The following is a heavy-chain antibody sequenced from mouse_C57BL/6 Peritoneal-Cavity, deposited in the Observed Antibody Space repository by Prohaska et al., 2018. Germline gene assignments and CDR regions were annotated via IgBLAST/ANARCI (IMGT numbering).Heavy chain of an antibody. J-gene: IGHJ3*01. V-gene: IGHV1-59*01. CDR2: IDPSDSYT. CDR3: ARVGFAY. Sequence: QRTGQGLEWFGVIDPSDSYTNYNQKFKGKATLTVDTSSITAYMQLSSLTSEDSAVYYCARVGFAYWGQGTLVTVSA.